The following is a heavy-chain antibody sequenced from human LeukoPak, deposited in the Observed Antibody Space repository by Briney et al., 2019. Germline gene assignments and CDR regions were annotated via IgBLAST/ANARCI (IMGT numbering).Heavy chain of an antibody. V-gene: IGHV3-30*18. CDR1: GFTFSYYG. Sequence: GRSLRLSCAASGFTFSYYGIHWVRQAPGKGLEWVAVISYDGSNKYYVDSVKGRFTISRDNSKNTLYLQMNSLRPEDTAVYYCAKDFAGGIDYWGQGTLVTVSS. J-gene: IGHJ4*02. D-gene: IGHD3-3*01. CDR2: ISYDGSNK. CDR3: AKDFAGGIDY.